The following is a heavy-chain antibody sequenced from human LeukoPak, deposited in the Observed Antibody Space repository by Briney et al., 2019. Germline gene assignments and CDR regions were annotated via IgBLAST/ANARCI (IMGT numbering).Heavy chain of an antibody. D-gene: IGHD3-22*01. Sequence: SETLSLTCTVSGGSISSYYWSWIRQPPGKGLEWIGYIYYSGSTNYNPSLKSRVTISVDTSKNQFSLNLSSVTAADTAVYYCARDNTVSITLIPRRDWLDPWGQGILVTVSS. CDR3: ARDNTVSITLIPRRDWLDP. V-gene: IGHV4-59*12. CDR1: GGSISSYY. J-gene: IGHJ5*02. CDR2: IYYSGST.